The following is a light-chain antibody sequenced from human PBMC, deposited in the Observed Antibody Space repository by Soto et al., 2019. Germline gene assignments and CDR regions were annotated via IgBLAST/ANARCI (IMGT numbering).Light chain of an antibody. V-gene: IGLV1-40*01. CDR1: SSTIGAGYD. CDR3: QSYDSSLSGSYVV. CDR2: GNS. J-gene: IGLJ2*01. Sequence: QSVLTQPHSVSGAPGQRVTISCTGSSSTIGAGYDVHWYQQLPGTAPKLLIYGNSNRPSGVPDRFSGSKSGTSASLAITGLQAEDEADYYCQSYDSSLSGSYVVFGGGTQLTVL.